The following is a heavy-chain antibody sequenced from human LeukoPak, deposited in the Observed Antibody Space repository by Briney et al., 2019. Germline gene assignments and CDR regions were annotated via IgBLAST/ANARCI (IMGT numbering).Heavy chain of an antibody. CDR1: GGSISSYY. D-gene: IGHD5-18*01. Sequence: SETLSLTCTVSGGSISSYYWSWIRQPPGKGLEWIGYINYSGSTNYNPSLKSRVTISVDTSKNQFSLKLSSVTAADTALYYCARDRSYEGLNWFDPWGQGTLVTVSS. CDR3: ARDRSYEGLNWFDP. J-gene: IGHJ5*02. V-gene: IGHV4-59*12. CDR2: INYSGST.